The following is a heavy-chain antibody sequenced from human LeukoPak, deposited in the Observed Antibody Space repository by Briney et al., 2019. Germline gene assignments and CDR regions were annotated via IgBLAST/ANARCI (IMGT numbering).Heavy chain of an antibody. CDR2: IYYSGST. Sequence: SETLSLTCTVSGGSISSSSYYWGWIRQPPGKGLECIGSIYYSGSTYYNPSLKSRVTISVDTSKNQFSLKLSSVTAADTAVYYCAGTQGNSWHPFDPWGQGTLVTVSS. D-gene: IGHD6-6*01. CDR1: GGSISSSSYY. J-gene: IGHJ5*02. CDR3: AGTQGNSWHPFDP. V-gene: IGHV4-39*01.